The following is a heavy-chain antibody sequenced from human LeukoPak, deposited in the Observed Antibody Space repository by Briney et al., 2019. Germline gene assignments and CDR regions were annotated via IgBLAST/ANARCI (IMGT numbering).Heavy chain of an antibody. D-gene: IGHD1-26*01. CDR1: GGTFSSNY. V-gene: IGHV1-69*04. CDR3: TRDREVGSTTEGFWYFDL. J-gene: IGHJ2*01. CDR2: IIPILALP. Sequence: EASVKVSCKASGGTFSSNYVSWVRQAPGQGLEWMGRIIPILALPNYAHKFQGRITITADKSATTAYMELSSLTSEDTAVYYCTRDREVGSTTEGFWYFDLWGRGTLVTVSS.